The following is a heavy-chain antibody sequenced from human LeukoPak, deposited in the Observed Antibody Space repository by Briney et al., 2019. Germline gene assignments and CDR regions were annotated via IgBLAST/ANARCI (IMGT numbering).Heavy chain of an antibody. J-gene: IGHJ4*02. V-gene: IGHV4-61*01. CDR2: IYYSGST. CDR3: ARDGGYSGYEPHFDY. CDR1: GGSVNSGSYY. D-gene: IGHD5-12*01. Sequence: SETLSLTCSVSGGSVNSGSYYWSWIRQPQGKGLEWSGNIYYSGSTYYNPSLKSRVTISVDTSKNQFSLKLSSVTAADTAVYYCARDGGYSGYEPHFDYWGQGTLVTVSS.